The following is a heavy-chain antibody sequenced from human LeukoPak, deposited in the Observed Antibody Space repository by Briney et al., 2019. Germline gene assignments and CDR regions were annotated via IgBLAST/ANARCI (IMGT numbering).Heavy chain of an antibody. Sequence: SETLSLTCAVYGGSFSGYYWSWIRQPPGKGLEWIGEINHSGSTNYNPSLKSRVTISVDTSKNQFSLKLSSVTAADTAVYYCARVQGYCSSTSCSDYYYYYYMDVWGKGTTVTVSS. CDR1: GGSFSGYY. CDR3: ARVQGYCSSTSCSDYYYYYYMDV. V-gene: IGHV4-34*01. D-gene: IGHD2-2*01. CDR2: INHSGST. J-gene: IGHJ6*03.